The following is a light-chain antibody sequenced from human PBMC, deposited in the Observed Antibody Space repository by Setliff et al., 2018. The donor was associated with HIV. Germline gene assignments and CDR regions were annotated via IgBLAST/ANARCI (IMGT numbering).Light chain of an antibody. J-gene: IGLJ1*01. V-gene: IGLV1-44*01. CDR3: AAWDDSLSVYV. CDR1: TSNVGRKA. Sequence: VLTQPPSASGTPGQRVAISCSGTTSNVGRKAVNWYQQVPGAAPKLLIYGHDLRPSGVPDRFSASKSGTSASLAIGGLQSADEGDYYCAAWDDSLSVYVFGTGTKVTVL. CDR2: GHD.